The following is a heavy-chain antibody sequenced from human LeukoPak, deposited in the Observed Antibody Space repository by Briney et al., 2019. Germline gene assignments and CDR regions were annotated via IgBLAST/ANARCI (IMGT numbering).Heavy chain of an antibody. D-gene: IGHD3-22*01. CDR1: GYTFTGYY. V-gene: IGHV1-2*02. CDR3: TRGDAVVISFLSENRNFDY. CDR2: INPNNGDT. Sequence: ASVKVSCMASGYTFTGYYIHWVRQAPGEGLEWMGWINPNNGDTNYAQHFQARVTMSRDTSINTAYMEVRSLKSNDSAVFYCTRGDAVVISFLSENRNFDYWGQGTLVTVSS. J-gene: IGHJ4*02.